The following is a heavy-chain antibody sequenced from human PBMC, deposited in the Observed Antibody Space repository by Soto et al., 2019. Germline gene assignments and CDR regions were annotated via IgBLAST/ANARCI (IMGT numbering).Heavy chain of an antibody. CDR1: GFSFSDNL. J-gene: IGHJ3*01. V-gene: IGHV1-3*01. Sequence: QVQLVQSGAEVRKPGASVNISCRPSGFSFSDNLIHWVRQAPGQSLEWMGWINPDNGNTRYSQTFQGSVTISRHSPARTADVAVSDLTSEDTAVSCGERAIMSGGPRANAAFEVWGQGTMVTVSS. CDR3: ERAIMSGGPRANAAFEV. CDR2: INPDNGNT.